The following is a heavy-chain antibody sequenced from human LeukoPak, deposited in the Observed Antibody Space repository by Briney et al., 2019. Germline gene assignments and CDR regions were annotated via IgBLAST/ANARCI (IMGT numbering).Heavy chain of an antibody. Sequence: SETLSLTCTVSGASVSSYFWSWIRQSPEKGLEWIGYVYHSGSSSSNPSLQSRVTISQNTSRNQVSLKMTSATAADTAVYYCAKLLGAEYWGQGTQVVVSS. D-gene: IGHD6-6*01. V-gene: IGHV4-59*02. CDR3: AKLLGAEY. CDR1: GASVSSYF. CDR2: VYHSGSS. J-gene: IGHJ4*02.